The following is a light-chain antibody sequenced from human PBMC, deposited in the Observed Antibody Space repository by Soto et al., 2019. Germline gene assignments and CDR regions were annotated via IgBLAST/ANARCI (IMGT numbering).Light chain of an antibody. J-gene: IGLJ2*01. CDR1: GSNIGRYA. CDR3: AAWDDRLNGLV. V-gene: IGLV1-44*01. Sequence: QSVLTQPPSTSGTPGLRVTVSFSGSGSNIGRYAVNWYQHLPGTAPKLHIDGNDQRPSGVPDRFSGTKAVTAVYLAISVPLSEDEAEYYCAAWDDRLNGLVIGGGTQLPS. CDR2: GND.